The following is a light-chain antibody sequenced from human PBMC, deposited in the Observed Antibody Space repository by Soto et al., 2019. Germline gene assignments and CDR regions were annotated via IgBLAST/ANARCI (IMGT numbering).Light chain of an antibody. Sequence: DLVMTQSALSLPVTPGEPASISCRSSQSLLHSNGYNYLDWYLQKPGQSPQLLICLGSNRAPGVPDRFSGSGSGTDFTLKISRVEAEDVGVNYCMQALQTPRTFGQGTKVEIK. CDR1: QSLLHSNGYNY. CDR3: MQALQTPRT. J-gene: IGKJ1*01. CDR2: LGS. V-gene: IGKV2-28*01.